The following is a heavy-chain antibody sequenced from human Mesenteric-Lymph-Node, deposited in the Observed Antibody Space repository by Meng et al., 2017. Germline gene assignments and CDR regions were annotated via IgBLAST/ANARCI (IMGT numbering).Heavy chain of an antibody. J-gene: IGHJ5*02. CDR2: IYYGGST. CDR1: GGAISRGGFY. V-gene: IGHV4-31*03. CDR3: ARTNYGDYNWFDP. Sequence: QVEHQESGPGLVEPLQTLSLTCTGSGGAISRGGFYWSWIRQHPGKGLEWIGYIYYGGSTYYNPSLRSRVAISIDTSKNQFSLKLTSVTAADTAVYFCARTNYGDYNWFDPWGQGTLVTVSS. D-gene: IGHD4-17*01.